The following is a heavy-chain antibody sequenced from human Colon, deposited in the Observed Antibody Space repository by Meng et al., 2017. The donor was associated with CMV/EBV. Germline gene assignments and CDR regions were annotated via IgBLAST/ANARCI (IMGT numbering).Heavy chain of an antibody. V-gene: IGHV4-4*07. CDR2: IYIRGGT. D-gene: IGHD5-18*01. CDR1: GVSYSHYY. J-gene: IGHJ4*02. Sequence: QVQLQESGPGLGKPSQSLSLTVTVSGVSYSHYYWSWIRQPAGKGPEWIGRIYIRGGTNYNPSLKSRVTMSVDTSKNQFSLKLSSVTAADTAVYYCAVQPCYDGYCYFDYWGQGTLVTVSS. CDR3: AVQPCYDGYCYFDY.